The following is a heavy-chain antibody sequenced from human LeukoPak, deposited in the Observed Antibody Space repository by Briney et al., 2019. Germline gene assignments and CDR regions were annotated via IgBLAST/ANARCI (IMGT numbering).Heavy chain of an antibody. CDR3: ERDLEYSSSSQDGYYYYGMDV. CDR1: GYTFTSYY. CDR2: INPSGGST. V-gene: IGHV1-46*01. J-gene: IGHJ6*02. Sequence: GASVKVSCKASGYTFTSYYMHWVRQAPGQGLEWMGIINPSGGSTSYAQKFQGRVTMTRDTSTSTVYMELSSLRSEDTAVYYCERDLEYSSSSQDGYYYYGMDVWGQGTTVTVSS. D-gene: IGHD6-13*01.